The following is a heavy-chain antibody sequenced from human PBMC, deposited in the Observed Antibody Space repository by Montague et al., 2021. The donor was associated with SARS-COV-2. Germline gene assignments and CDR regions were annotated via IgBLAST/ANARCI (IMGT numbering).Heavy chain of an antibody. Sequence: SETLSLTCNVSGRSMSSDRFYWVWIRHPPGRGLVWVIYVLYSGTTYYNPSLKSRVTISADTSKNQFFLEMTSVTAADTAVYYCASQDGDYVALVGFHGKYAGDVWGQGTTVTVSS. CDR2: VLYSGTT. V-gene: IGHV4-39*01. CDR1: GRSMSSDRFY. CDR3: ASQDGDYVALVGFHGKYAGDV. J-gene: IGHJ6*02. D-gene: IGHD4-17*01.